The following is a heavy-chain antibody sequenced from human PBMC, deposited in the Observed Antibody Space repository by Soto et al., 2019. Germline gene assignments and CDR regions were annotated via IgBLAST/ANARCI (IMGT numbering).Heavy chain of an antibody. Sequence: QVQLVQSGAEVKKPGASVKVSCKASGYTFTSYGISWVRQAPGQGLEWMGWISAYNGNTNYAQKLQGRVTMTTDTSTSTADMELRSLRSDDTAVYYCARLYCISTSCYLCMDVWGQGTTVTVSS. J-gene: IGHJ6*02. CDR3: ARLYCISTSCYLCMDV. D-gene: IGHD2-2*01. CDR2: ISAYNGNT. V-gene: IGHV1-18*01. CDR1: GYTFTSYG.